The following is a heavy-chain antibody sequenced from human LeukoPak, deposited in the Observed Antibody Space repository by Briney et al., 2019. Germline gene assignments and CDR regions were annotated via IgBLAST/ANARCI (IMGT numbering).Heavy chain of an antibody. CDR1: GFTFSNYA. CDR2: LSGSGAST. D-gene: IGHD3-3*01. V-gene: IGHV3-23*01. CDR3: AKGIMGWFQTVFDY. Sequence: GGSLRLSCAASGFTFSNYAMSWVRQAPGKGLEWVSALSGSGASTYYAHSVRGRFTISRDNSENTLYLQMNSLRAEDTAVYYCAKGIMGWFQTVFDYWGQGTLVTVSS. J-gene: IGHJ4*02.